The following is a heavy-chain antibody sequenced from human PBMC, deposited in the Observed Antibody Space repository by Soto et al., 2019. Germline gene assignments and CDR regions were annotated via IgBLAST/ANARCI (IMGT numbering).Heavy chain of an antibody. CDR3: ARDGVGTTPYFGYFDD. CDR2: TRHDGSNT. Sequence: GGSLRLSCAASGFTFSGYGMHWVRQAPGKGLEWVAVTRHDGSNTYYADSVRGRFTISRDNSNKMLYLQMNSLRAEDTAVYYCARDGVGTTPYFGYFDDWGQGTRVTVAS. V-gene: IGHV3-33*01. CDR1: GFTFSGYG. D-gene: IGHD1-26*01. J-gene: IGHJ4*02.